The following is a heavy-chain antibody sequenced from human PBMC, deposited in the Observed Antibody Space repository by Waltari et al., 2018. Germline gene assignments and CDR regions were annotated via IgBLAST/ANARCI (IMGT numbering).Heavy chain of an antibody. V-gene: IGHV3-30*02. CDR3: AKGMGPGDY. CDR1: VFNFMSYA. J-gene: IGHJ4*02. CDR2: IAYDGSKK. Sequence: QAQLVESGGGVVQTGGSLRLSCAASVFNFMSYAMHWVRQAPGKGLEWVSFIAYDGSKKSYVDSVKGRFTISRDNSKNTLYLQMNSLKIEDTAVYYCAKGMGPGDYWGQGTLVTVSS. D-gene: IGHD1-26*01.